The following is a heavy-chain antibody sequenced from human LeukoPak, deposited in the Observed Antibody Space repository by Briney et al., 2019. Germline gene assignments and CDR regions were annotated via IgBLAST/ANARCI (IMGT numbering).Heavy chain of an antibody. CDR3: ARDPHTAMVMYSYGMDV. Sequence: PGGSLRLSCAASGCTFSSYGMHWVRQAPGKRLEWGTVICYDGSNKYYADSVKGRFTISRDNSKNTQYLRMNSLRAEDTAVYYCARDPHTAMVMYSYGMDVWGQGTTVTVFS. CDR1: GCTFSSYG. D-gene: IGHD5-18*01. V-gene: IGHV3-33*01. CDR2: ICYDGSNK. J-gene: IGHJ6*02.